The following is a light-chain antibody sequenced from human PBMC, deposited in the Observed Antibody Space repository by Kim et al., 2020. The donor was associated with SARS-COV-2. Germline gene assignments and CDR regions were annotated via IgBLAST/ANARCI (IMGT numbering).Light chain of an antibody. CDR2: EAS. Sequence: PATLSLSPGERATLSCRASQSVRSYLAWYQQKPGQAPRLLIYEASKRATGIPARFSGSGSGTDFTLTISSVEPEDFAVYYCQFFTFGPGTKVDIK. CDR1: QSVRSY. V-gene: IGKV3-11*01. CDR3: QFFT. J-gene: IGKJ3*01.